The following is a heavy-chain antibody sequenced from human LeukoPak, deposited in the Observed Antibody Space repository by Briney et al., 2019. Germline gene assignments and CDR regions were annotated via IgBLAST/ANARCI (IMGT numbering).Heavy chain of an antibody. Sequence: GGSLRLSCAASGFTFSSYGMHWVRQAPGKGLEWVSSISSSSSYIYYADSVKGRFTISRDNAKNSLYLQMNSLRAEDTAVYYCASADCGGDCLHAFDIWGQGTMVTVSS. CDR2: ISSSSSYI. CDR3: ASADCGGDCLHAFDI. D-gene: IGHD2-21*02. V-gene: IGHV3-21*01. CDR1: GFTFSSYG. J-gene: IGHJ3*02.